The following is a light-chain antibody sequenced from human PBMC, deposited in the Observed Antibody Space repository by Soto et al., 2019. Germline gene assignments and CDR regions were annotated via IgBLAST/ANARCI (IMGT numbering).Light chain of an antibody. J-gene: IGKJ5*01. V-gene: IGKV3-11*01. CDR2: DAS. CDR1: QSVSRY. CDR3: QQYHWAPDT. Sequence: EIVLTQSPATLSVSPGERATLSCRASQSVSRYLAWYQQKPGQAPRLLIYDASNRATGIPARFSGSGSGTDFTPTISSLEPEDFAVYYCQQYHWAPDTFGQGTRLE.